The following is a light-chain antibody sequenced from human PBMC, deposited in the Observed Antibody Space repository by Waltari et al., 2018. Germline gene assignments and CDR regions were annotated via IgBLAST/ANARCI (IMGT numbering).Light chain of an antibody. V-gene: IGKV1-5*03. CDR3: QQYHSFPWT. CDR2: KAF. CDR1: QSISTW. J-gene: IGKJ1*01. Sequence: DIQMTQSPSTLSAYVGDRVTITCRASQSISTWLAWYQQKPGKAPNLLIYKAFVLQSGVPSRFSGSGSGSEFTLTISSLQPDDFATYYCQQYHSFPWTFGQGTKVDIK.